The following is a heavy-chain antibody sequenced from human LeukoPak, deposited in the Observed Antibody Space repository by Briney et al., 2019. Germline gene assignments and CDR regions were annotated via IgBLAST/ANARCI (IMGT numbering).Heavy chain of an antibody. CDR3: ARDGVRFGDYYGMDV. CDR2: VYHSGGT. CDR1: GGSVNSGFS. J-gene: IGHJ6*02. V-gene: IGHV4-30-2*01. D-gene: IGHD3-10*01. Sequence: SGTLSLTCGVSGGSVNSGFSWSWIRRPPGKGLEWIGCVYHSGGTHYNSSLKSRVTISLDKSKNEVSLTLSSVTAADTAVYYCARDGVRFGDYYGMDVWGQGATVIVSS.